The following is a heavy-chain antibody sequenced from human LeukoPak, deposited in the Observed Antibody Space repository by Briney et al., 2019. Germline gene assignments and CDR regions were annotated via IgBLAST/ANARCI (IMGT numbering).Heavy chain of an antibody. V-gene: IGHV3-23*01. CDR1: GFTFSSYA. Sequence: GGSLRLSCAASGFTFSSYAMNWVRQAPGKGLEWVSAISGSGGSTYYADSVKGRVTISRDNSKNTLYLQMNSLRAEDTAVYYCAKGDDYVWGSYRQGYYFDYWGQGTLVTVSS. CDR3: AKGDDYVWGSYRQGYYFDY. D-gene: IGHD3-16*02. J-gene: IGHJ4*02. CDR2: ISGSGGST.